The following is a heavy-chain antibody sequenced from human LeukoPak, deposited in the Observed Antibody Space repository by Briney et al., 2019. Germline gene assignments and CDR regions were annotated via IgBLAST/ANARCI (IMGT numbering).Heavy chain of an antibody. V-gene: IGHV3-30*18. CDR2: ISYDGSNK. D-gene: IGHD3-3*01. J-gene: IGHJ4*02. CDR1: GFTFSSYG. Sequence: PGGSLRLSCAASGFTFSSYGMHWVRQAPGKGLEWVAVISYDGSNKYYADSVKGRFTISRDNSKNTLYLQMNSLRAEDTAVYYCAKDIYDFWSGYQFDYWGQGTLVTVSS. CDR3: AKDIYDFWSGYQFDY.